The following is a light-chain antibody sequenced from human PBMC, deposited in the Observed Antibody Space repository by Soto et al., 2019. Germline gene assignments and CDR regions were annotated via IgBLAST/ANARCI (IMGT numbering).Light chain of an antibody. Sequence: EIVLTQSPGTLSLSPGERATLSCRASQRVSSSYLAWYQQKPGQAPRHLIYGASSRATGIPDRFSGSGSGTDFTLTISRLEPEDFGVYYCQQYGSSPQTFGQGTKVEIK. J-gene: IGKJ1*01. CDR3: QQYGSSPQT. CDR2: GAS. CDR1: QRVSSSY. V-gene: IGKV3-20*01.